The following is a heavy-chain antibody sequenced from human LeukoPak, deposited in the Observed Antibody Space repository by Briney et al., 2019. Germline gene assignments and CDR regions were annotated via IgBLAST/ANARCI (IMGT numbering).Heavy chain of an antibody. CDR2: INWNGGST. Sequence: GGSLRLSCAASGFTFDDYGMSWVRHAPGKGLEWVSGINWNGGSTGYADSVKGRFTISRDNVKNSLYLQMNSLRAEDTALYHCARGTLYYYYGMDVWGQGTTVTVSS. CDR1: GFTFDDYG. J-gene: IGHJ6*02. V-gene: IGHV3-20*01. CDR3: ARGTLYYYYGMDV.